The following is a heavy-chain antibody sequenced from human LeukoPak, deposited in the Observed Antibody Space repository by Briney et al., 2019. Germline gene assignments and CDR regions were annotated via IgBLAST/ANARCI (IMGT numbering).Heavy chain of an antibody. V-gene: IGHV1-69*06. CDR2: IIPIFGTA. D-gene: IGHD5-24*01. J-gene: IGHJ5*02. CDR3: ARDNSVRDEAWWFNP. Sequence: VASVKVSCKASGGTFSSYAISWVRQAPGQGLEWMGGIIPIFGTANYAQEFQGRVTITADKSTSTAYMELSSLRSEDTAVYYCARDNSVRDEAWWFNPWGQGTLVTVSS. CDR1: GGTFSSYA.